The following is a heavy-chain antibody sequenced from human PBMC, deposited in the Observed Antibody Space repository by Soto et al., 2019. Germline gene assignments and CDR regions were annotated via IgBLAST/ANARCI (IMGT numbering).Heavy chain of an antibody. Sequence: GGSLRLSCAASGFTFSSYAMSWVRQAPGKGLEWVSAISGSGGSTYYADSVKGRFTISRDNSKNTLYLQMNSLRAEDTAVYYCAKALYYYDSSGYYLFDYWGQGTLVTVSS. CDR2: ISGSGGST. CDR1: GFTFSSYA. D-gene: IGHD3-22*01. V-gene: IGHV3-23*01. J-gene: IGHJ4*02. CDR3: AKALYYYDSSGYYLFDY.